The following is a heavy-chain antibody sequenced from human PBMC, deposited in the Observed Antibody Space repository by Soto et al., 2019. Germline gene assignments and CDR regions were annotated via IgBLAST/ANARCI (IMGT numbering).Heavy chain of an antibody. V-gene: IGHV4-30-2*01. CDR3: ARAKYYYYGMDV. Sequence: PSETLSLTCAVSGGSISSGGYSWIWIRQPTGKDLEWIGYSYHSGSTYDNPSLKSRVTISVDRSNNQFSLKLSSVTAADTAVYYCARAKYYYYGMDVWGQGTMVTVSS. J-gene: IGHJ6*02. CDR2: SYHSGST. CDR1: GGSISSGGYS.